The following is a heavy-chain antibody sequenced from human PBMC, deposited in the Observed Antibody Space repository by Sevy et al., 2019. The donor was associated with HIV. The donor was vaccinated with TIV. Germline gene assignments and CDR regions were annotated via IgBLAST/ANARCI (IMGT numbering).Heavy chain of an antibody. CDR3: ARADIVVVVAAPRASWFDP. CDR1: GGSISSYY. D-gene: IGHD2-15*01. V-gene: IGHV4-59*01. Sequence: SETLSLTCTVSGGSISSYYWSWIRQPPGKGLEWIGYIYYSGSTNYNPSLKSRVTISLDTSKNQFSRKLSSVTAADTAVYYCARADIVVVVAAPRASWFDPWGQGTLVTVSS. CDR2: IYYSGST. J-gene: IGHJ5*02.